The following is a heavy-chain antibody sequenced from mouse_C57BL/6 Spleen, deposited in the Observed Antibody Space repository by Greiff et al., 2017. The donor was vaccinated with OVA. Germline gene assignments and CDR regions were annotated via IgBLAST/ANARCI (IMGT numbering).Heavy chain of an antibody. D-gene: IGHD2-2*01. Sequence: VQGVESGPGLVQPSQSLSITCTVSGFSLTSYGVHWVRQPPGKGLEWLGVIWSGGSTDYNAAFISRLSISKDNSKSQVFFKMNSLQADDTAIYYCAKKGMVTTGYAMDYWGQGTSVTVSS. J-gene: IGHJ4*01. V-gene: IGHV2-4*01. CDR3: AKKGMVTTGYAMDY. CDR2: IWSGGST. CDR1: GFSLTSYG.